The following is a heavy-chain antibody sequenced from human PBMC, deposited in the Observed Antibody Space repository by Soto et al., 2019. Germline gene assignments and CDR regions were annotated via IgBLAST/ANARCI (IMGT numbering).Heavy chain of an antibody. Sequence: QVQLVESGGGVVQPGRSLRLSCAASGFTFSSYAMHWVRQAPGKGLEWVAVISYDGSNKYYADSVKGRFTISRDNSKNTLYLQMNSLRAEDTAVYYCARDRVVTRGPFDLWGRGTLVTVSS. CDR3: ARDRVVTRGPFDL. CDR1: GFTFSSYA. D-gene: IGHD2-15*01. CDR2: ISYDGSNK. J-gene: IGHJ2*01. V-gene: IGHV3-30-3*01.